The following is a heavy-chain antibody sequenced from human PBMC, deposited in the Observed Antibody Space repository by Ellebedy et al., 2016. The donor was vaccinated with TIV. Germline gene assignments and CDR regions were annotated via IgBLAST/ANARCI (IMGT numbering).Heavy chain of an antibody. CDR1: GFRFTSYA. CDR2: LSGSGNKM. V-gene: IGHV3-23*01. D-gene: IGHD6-25*01. J-gene: IGHJ4*02. CDR3: AKGVGFSSGDYFDS. Sequence: GESLKISCAVSGFRFTSYAMSWVRRAPGKGLEWVSTLSGSGNKMYYADSVKGRFTISRDESKNMLHLQMISLTADDTAVYPCAKGVGFSSGDYFDSWGQGTLVTVSS.